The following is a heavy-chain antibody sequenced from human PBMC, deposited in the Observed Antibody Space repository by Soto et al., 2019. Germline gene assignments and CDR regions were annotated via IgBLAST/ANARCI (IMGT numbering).Heavy chain of an antibody. CDR1: VFTFSSSC. D-gene: IGHD3-10*01. V-gene: IGHV3-23*01. CDR3: TKDPRRSHPFGI. Sequence: GGCMGLSLSASVFTFSSSCFYWSRPAQGKGLVWVSRINSGSGGSTYYADSVKGRFTISRDNSKNTLYLQMNSLRAEDTFLYKCTKDPRRSHPFGICGQGTMVTV. CDR2: INSGSGGST. J-gene: IGHJ3*02.